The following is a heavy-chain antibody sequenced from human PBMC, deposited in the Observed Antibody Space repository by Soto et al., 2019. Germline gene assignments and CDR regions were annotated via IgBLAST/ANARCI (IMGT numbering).Heavy chain of an antibody. CDR3: ARDSGGYDYPLNFDY. V-gene: IGHV3-33*01. CDR1: GFTFSSYG. CDR2: IWYDGSNK. D-gene: IGHD5-12*01. Sequence: QVQLVESGGGVVQPGRSLRLSCAASGFTFSSYGMHWVRQAPGKGLEWVAVIWYDGSNKYYADSVKCRFTISRDNSKNTLYLQMNSLRAEDTAVYYCARDSGGYDYPLNFDYWGQGTLVTVSS. J-gene: IGHJ4*02.